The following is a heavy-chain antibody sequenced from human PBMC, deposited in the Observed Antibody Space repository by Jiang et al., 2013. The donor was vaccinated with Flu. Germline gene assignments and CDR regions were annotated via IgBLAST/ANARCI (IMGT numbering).Heavy chain of an antibody. Sequence: GFYIHWVRQAPGQGLEWMGWINPDSGGTSYAQKFQDWVTMTRDTSINTAYMELSRLRSDDTAVYYCARVQTGTGAFDIWGQGTMVTVSS. V-gene: IGHV1-2*04. D-gene: IGHD1-1*01. CDR2: INPDSGGT. J-gene: IGHJ3*02. CDR1: GFY. CDR3: ARVQTGTGAFDI.